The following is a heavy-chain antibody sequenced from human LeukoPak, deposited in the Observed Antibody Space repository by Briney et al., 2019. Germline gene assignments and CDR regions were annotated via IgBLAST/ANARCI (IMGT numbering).Heavy chain of an antibody. CDR2: IYTSGST. CDR1: GGSISSHY. J-gene: IGHJ4*02. CDR3: ARDGYRSSWVD. D-gene: IGHD6-13*01. V-gene: IGHV4-4*07. Sequence: SETLSLTCTVSGGSISSHYWSWIRQPAGKGLEGIGLIYTSGSTNYNPSLKSRVTMSVDTSKNQFSLKVSPVTAADTAVYYCARDGYRSSWVDWGQGTLVTVSS.